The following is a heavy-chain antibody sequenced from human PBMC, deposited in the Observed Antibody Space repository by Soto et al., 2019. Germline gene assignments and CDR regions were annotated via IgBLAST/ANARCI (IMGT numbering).Heavy chain of an antibody. CDR3: ARGETPIDY. J-gene: IGHJ4*02. Sequence: QVQLVQSGAEVKKPGASVKVSCKASGYTFTNFGINWVRQAPGQGVEWMGWRSADNGNTNYAQKFQGRVTMTTDTSTSTANMELRSLRFDATAVDYCARGETPIDYWGQGTMVTVSS. CDR1: GYTFTNFG. V-gene: IGHV1-18*01. D-gene: IGHD1-26*01. CDR2: RSADNGNT.